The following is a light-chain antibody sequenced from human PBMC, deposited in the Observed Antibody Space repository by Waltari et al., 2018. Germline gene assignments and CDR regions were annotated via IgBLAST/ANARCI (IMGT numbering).Light chain of an antibody. CDR2: DAS. J-gene: IGKJ1*01. Sequence: EIVLTQSPATLSLSPGERATLSCRASQSLSNYLAWYQQKPGQDPRLLIYDASKRATGIPARFSGSGSGTDFTLTISSLEPEDFAFYYCQQRSNWPGTFGQGTKVEIK. V-gene: IGKV3-11*01. CDR1: QSLSNY. CDR3: QQRSNWPGT.